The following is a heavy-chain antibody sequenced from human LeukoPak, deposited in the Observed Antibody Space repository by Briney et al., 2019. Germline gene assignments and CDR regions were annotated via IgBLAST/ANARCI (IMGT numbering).Heavy chain of an antibody. Sequence: PGGSLRLSCAASGFTFSSYWMSWVRQAPGKGLESVANIKQDGSEKYYVDSVKGRFTISRDNAKNSLYLRMNSLRVEDTAVYYCARGLYNRNYWGQGTLVTVSS. V-gene: IGHV3-7*01. D-gene: IGHD1-14*01. CDR3: ARGLYNRNY. CDR1: GFTFSSYW. CDR2: IKQDGSEK. J-gene: IGHJ4*02.